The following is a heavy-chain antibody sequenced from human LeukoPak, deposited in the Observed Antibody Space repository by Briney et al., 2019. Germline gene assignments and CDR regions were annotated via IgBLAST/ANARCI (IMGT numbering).Heavy chain of an antibody. CDR3: ARQRGSGCLDY. CDR2: IKQDGSEA. Sequence: GGSLRLSCAASRFTLSNYWMSWVRQAPGKGLEWVANIKQDGSEAYYVDSVKGRFTISRDNAKNSLSLQMNSLRAEDTAVYYCARQRGSGCLDYWGQGTLVTVSS. D-gene: IGHD6-19*01. CDR1: RFTLSNYW. J-gene: IGHJ4*02. V-gene: IGHV3-7*01.